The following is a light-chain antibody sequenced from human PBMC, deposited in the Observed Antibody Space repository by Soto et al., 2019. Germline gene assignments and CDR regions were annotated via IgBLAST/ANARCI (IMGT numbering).Light chain of an antibody. CDR1: QRVSSSY. CDR2: GAS. Sequence: EIVLTQSPGTLSLSPGERATLSCRASQRVSSSYLAWYQQKPGQAPRLLIYGASTRATGIPERFSGSGSGTDFTLTISRLEPEDFAVYFCQRYGSSPPFTFGQETKVEI. CDR3: QRYGSSPPFT. J-gene: IGKJ2*01. V-gene: IGKV3-20*01.